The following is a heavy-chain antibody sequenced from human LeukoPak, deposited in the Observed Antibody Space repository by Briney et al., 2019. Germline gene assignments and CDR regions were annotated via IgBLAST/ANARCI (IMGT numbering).Heavy chain of an antibody. V-gene: IGHV4-61*02. D-gene: IGHD3-22*01. Sequence: SETLSLTCTVSGGSISSGSYYWSWIRQPAGKGLEWIGRIYTSGSTNYNPSLKSRVTISVDTSKNQFSLKLSSVTAADTAVYYCARWSSSVVAPRAFDIWGQGTMVTVSS. J-gene: IGHJ3*02. CDR3: ARWSSSVVAPRAFDI. CDR2: IYTSGST. CDR1: GGSISSGSYY.